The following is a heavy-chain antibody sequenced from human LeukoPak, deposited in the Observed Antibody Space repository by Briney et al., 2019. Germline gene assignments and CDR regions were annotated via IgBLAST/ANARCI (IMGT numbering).Heavy chain of an antibody. CDR1: GYTLTELS. CDR3: ATEGSGWYLEDAFDI. V-gene: IGHV1-24*01. J-gene: IGHJ3*02. Sequence: ASVKVSCKVSGYTLTELSMHWVRQAPGKGLEWVGGFDPEDGETIYAQKFQGRVTMTEDTSTDTAYMELSSLRSEDTAVYYCATEGSGWYLEDAFDIWGQGTMVTVSS. CDR2: FDPEDGET. D-gene: IGHD6-19*01.